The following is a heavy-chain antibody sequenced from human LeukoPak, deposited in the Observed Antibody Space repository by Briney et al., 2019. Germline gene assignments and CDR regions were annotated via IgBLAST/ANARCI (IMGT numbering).Heavy chain of an antibody. CDR3: AKTWTGNIVSPFDI. CDR2: ISGSASST. V-gene: IGHV3-23*01. D-gene: IGHD3/OR15-3a*01. Sequence: GGSLRLSCAASGFTFSSYAMNWVRQAPGKGLEWVSGISGSASSTYYADSVKGRFSISRDNSKHTLYLQMNSLRAEDTAVYYCAKTWTGNIVSPFDIWGQGTMVTVSS. CDR1: GFTFSSYA. J-gene: IGHJ3*02.